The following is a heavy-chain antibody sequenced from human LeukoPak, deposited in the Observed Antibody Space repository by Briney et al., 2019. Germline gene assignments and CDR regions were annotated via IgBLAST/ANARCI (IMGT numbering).Heavy chain of an antibody. CDR3: ASTFDH. CDR2: ISSSGSTI. CDR1: GFTFSSFE. J-gene: IGHJ4*02. Sequence: GSPRLSRAAPGFTFSSFEKNWVRPAPGEGLEWVSYISSSGSTIIYADSVKGRFTISRDNAKNSLYLQLNSLRAEDTAVYYCASTFDHWGQGTLVTVSS. V-gene: IGHV3-48*03.